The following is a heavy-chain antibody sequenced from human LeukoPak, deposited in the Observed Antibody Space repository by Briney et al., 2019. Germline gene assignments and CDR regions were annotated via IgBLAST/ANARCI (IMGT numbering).Heavy chain of an antibody. V-gene: IGHV3-23*01. CDR2: ISPSGGIT. D-gene: IGHD3-16*01. CDR1: GFTFSSYW. J-gene: IGHJ1*01. Sequence: GGSLRLSCAVSGFTFSSYWMSWVRQAPGKGLEWVSGISPSGGITYYTDSVKGRFTISRDNSKNTQSLQMNSLRAEDTAVYYCAKDDDWGRYKHWGQGTLVTVSS. CDR3: AKDDDWGRYKH.